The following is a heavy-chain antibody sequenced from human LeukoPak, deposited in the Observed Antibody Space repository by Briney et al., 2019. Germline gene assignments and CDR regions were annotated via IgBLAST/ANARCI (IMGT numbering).Heavy chain of an antibody. V-gene: IGHV3-11*01. Sequence: GGSLRLSCTASGFHFSDYYMSWIRQAPGKGLEWVSYISDRGDTIYYADSVKGRFSISRDNANNSVSLQMNSLRPEDTAVYYCARLKAGNWGPGTLVAVSS. CDR1: GFHFSDYY. CDR3: ARLKAGN. J-gene: IGHJ4*02. CDR2: ISDRGDTI.